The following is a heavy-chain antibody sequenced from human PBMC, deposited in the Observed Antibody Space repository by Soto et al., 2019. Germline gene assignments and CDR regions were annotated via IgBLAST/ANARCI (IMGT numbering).Heavy chain of an antibody. V-gene: IGHV4-34*01. Sequence: SETLSLTCAVYGGSFSGYYWSWIRQPPGKGLEWIGEINHSGSTNYNPSLKSRVTISVDTSKNQFSLKLSSVTAADTAVYYCARGGSSWTYYYYYYGMDVWGQGTTVTVSS. J-gene: IGHJ6*02. CDR1: GGSFSGYY. CDR3: ARGGSSWTYYYYYYGMDV. D-gene: IGHD6-13*01. CDR2: INHSGST.